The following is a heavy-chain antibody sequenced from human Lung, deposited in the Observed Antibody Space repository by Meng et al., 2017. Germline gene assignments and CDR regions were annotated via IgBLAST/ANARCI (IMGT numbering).Heavy chain of an antibody. CDR2: LGAHPGDT. CDR3: ARGTPGRSYCDY. V-gene: IGHV1-18*01. J-gene: IGHJ4*02. CDR1: DYTFTGYG. Sequence: HVQLLQAGAEVKQPGASLKASCKASDYTFTGYGVCWVRQAPGQGLEWMAWLGAHPGDTSFAPKFLGRVTVTADTATATAYMELRSLRSDDTAVNYCARGTPGRSYCDYWGLGTLVTVSS. D-gene: IGHD3-10*01.